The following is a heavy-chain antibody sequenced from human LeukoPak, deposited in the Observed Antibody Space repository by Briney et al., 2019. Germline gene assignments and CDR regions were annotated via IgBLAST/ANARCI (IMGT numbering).Heavy chain of an antibody. CDR3: ARGPGSGRGRGAFDI. Sequence: SETLSLTCAVYGGSFSGYYWSWIRQPPGKGLEWIGEINHSGSTNYNPSLKSRVTISVDTSKNQFSLKLSSVTAADTAVYYCARGPGSGRGRGAFDIWGQGTMVTVSS. J-gene: IGHJ3*02. D-gene: IGHD6-19*01. CDR2: INHSGST. V-gene: IGHV4-34*01. CDR1: GGSFSGYY.